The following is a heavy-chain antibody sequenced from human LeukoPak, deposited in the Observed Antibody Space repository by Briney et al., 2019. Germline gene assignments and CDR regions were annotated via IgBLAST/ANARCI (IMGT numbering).Heavy chain of an antibody. CDR1: GFTFSSYA. Sequence: TGGSLRLSCAASGFTFSSYAMHWVRQAPGKGLEWVAVISYDGSNKYYADSVKGRFTISRDNSKNTLYLQMNSLRAEDTAVYYCAREYSFLNAFDIWGQGTMVTVSS. V-gene: IGHV3-30-3*01. CDR2: ISYDGSNK. CDR3: AREYSFLNAFDI. D-gene: IGHD5-18*01. J-gene: IGHJ3*02.